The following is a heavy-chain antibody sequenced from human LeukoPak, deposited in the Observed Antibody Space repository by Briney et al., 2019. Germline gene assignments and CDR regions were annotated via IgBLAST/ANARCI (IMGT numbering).Heavy chain of an antibody. Sequence: GGSLRLSCAASGFTFSSYAMSWVRQAPGKGLEWVSNISGSGGSTYYADSVKGRFTISRDISKNTLFLQMNSLRAEDTAVYYCARSKGNTRGDYWGQGTLVTVSS. J-gene: IGHJ4*02. CDR2: ISGSGGST. V-gene: IGHV3-23*01. CDR1: GFTFSSYA. D-gene: IGHD3-10*01. CDR3: ARSKGNTRGDY.